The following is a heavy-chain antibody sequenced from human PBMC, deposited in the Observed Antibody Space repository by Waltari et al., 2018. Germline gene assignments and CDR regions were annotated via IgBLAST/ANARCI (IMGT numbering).Heavy chain of an antibody. D-gene: IGHD6-19*01. CDR1: GFTVRTNF. Sequence: EVQLVESGGNLIQPGGSLRLSCAASGFTVRTNFISWVRQAPGKGLEWVSIIYSGGNTDYSGSVKGRFTISRDNYKNMVYLEMNSMRAEDTAVYYCAKQSPSYTRGWYPLESWGPGTLVTVS. CDR2: IYSGGNT. V-gene: IGHV3-53*01. J-gene: IGHJ4*02. CDR3: AKQSPSYTRGWYPLES.